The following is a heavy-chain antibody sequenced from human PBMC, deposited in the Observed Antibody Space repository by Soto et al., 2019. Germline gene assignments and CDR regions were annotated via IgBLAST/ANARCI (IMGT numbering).Heavy chain of an antibody. D-gene: IGHD3-22*01. Sequence: QVQLVQSGAEVKKPGSSVKVSCKASGGTFSSDAISWVRQAPGQGLEWMGGIITIFGTANYAQKFQGRVTITADEATSTAYMELSSLRSEDTAVYYCAREDYYDSTTRPGTGYWGQGTLVTVSS. CDR3: AREDYYDSTTRPGTGY. CDR1: GGTFSSDA. V-gene: IGHV1-69*12. J-gene: IGHJ4*02. CDR2: IITIFGTA.